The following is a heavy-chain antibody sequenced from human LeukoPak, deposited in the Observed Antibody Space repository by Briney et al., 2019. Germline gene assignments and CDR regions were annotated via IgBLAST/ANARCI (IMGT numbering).Heavy chain of an antibody. V-gene: IGHV3-33*06. D-gene: IGHD6-19*01. CDR1: GFTFSSYG. CDR3: AKGGYSSGWYGVDY. J-gene: IGHJ4*02. Sequence: GRSLRLSCAASGFTFSSYGMHWVRQAPGKGLEWVAVIWYDGSNKYYADSVKGRFTISRDNSKNTLYLQMNSLRAEDTAVYYCAKGGYSSGWYGVDYWGQGTLVTVSS. CDR2: IWYDGSNK.